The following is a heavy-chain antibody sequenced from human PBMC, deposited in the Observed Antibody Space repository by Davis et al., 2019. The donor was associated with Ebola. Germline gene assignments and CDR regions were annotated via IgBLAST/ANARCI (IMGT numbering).Heavy chain of an antibody. Sequence: GESLKISCAASGFTFSTYSMNWVRQAPGKGLEWVSFISASGDSTYYADSVKGRFTISRDNSKNTLYLQMNSLRAEDTAVYYCARETFRSSRTWFDPWGQGTLVTVSS. D-gene: IGHD2/OR15-2a*01. CDR3: ARETFRSSRTWFDP. V-gene: IGHV3-23*01. J-gene: IGHJ5*02. CDR2: ISASGDST. CDR1: GFTFSTYS.